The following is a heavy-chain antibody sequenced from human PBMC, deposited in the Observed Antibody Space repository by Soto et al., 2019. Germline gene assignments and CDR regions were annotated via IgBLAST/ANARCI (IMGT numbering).Heavy chain of an antibody. V-gene: IGHV4-4*07. Sequence: SETLSLTCTVSGGSFSGYYWSWIRQPAGKGLEWIGRIYTTTGSTTYNPSLKSRVTLSADTSKNLFFLKLSSVTAADAAVYYCAKSSGWFDYWGQGILVTVSS. D-gene: IGHD6-19*01. CDR2: IYTTTGST. CDR3: AKSSGWFDY. J-gene: IGHJ4*02. CDR1: GGSFSGYY.